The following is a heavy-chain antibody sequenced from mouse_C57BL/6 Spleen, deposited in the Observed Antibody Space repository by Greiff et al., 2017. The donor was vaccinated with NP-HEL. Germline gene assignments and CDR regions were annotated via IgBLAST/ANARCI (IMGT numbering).Heavy chain of an antibody. CDR2: ISSGGDYI. J-gene: IGHJ2*01. V-gene: IGHV5-9-1*02. CDR3: TRATNQNFDY. Sequence: EVKLQESGEGLVKPGGSLKLSCAASGFTFSSYAMSWVRQTPEKRLEWVAYISSGGDYIYYADTVKGRFTISRDNARNTLYLQMSSLKSEDTAMYYCTRATNQNFDYWGQGTTLTVSS. D-gene: IGHD1-3*01. CDR1: GFTFSSYA.